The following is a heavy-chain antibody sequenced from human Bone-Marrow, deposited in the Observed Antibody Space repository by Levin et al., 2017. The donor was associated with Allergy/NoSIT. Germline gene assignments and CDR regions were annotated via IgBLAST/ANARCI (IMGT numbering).Heavy chain of an antibody. CDR2: IYTSGTT. Sequence: SQTLSLTCTVSGGSIRRDYYYWTWIRQPAGKGLEWIGRIYTSGTTDYNPSLQSRVSISIDTSKNQFFLTLNSVTAADTAVYYCARDTLRSWAYNWFDPWGRGTLVTVSS. D-gene: IGHD6-13*01. CDR1: GGSIRRDYYY. V-gene: IGHV4-61*02. J-gene: IGHJ5*02. CDR3: ARDTLRSWAYNWFDP.